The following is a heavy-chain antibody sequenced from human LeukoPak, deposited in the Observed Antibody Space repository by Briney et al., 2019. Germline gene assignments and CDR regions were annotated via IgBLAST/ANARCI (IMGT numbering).Heavy chain of an antibody. D-gene: IGHD1-14*01. CDR2: FYYSVNT. J-gene: IGHJ4*02. V-gene: IGHV4-39*01. CDR1: GGSIRSSSYY. Sequence: SETLSLTCTVSGGSIRSSSYYWGWVRQPPGKGLEWIGNFYYSVNTFYNPSLKSRVTISVDTSKNQFSLKLSSVTAADTAVYYCARWQINLYYFDYWGQGTLVTVSS. CDR3: ARWQINLYYFDY.